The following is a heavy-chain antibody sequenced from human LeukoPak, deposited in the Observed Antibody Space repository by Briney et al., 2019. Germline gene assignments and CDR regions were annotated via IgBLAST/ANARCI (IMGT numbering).Heavy chain of an antibody. J-gene: IGHJ5*02. D-gene: IGHD4-23*01. V-gene: IGHV1-8*01. Sequence: ASVKVSCKASGYTFTSYDINWVRQATGQGLEWMGWMSPNSDNTGYAQKFQGRVTFTRNTSISTAYMELRSLTSEDTAVYYCARDYGGSSGWFDPWGQGTLVTVSS. CDR3: ARDYGGSSGWFDP. CDR1: GYTFTSYD. CDR2: MSPNSDNT.